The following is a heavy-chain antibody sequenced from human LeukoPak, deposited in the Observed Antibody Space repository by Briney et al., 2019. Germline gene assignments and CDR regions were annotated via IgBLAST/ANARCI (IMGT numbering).Heavy chain of an antibody. Sequence: SETLSLTCVVYGGFFSGYYWRWIRQPPGKGLEGIGEINHSGSTNYNLSLKSRVTIPVDTSKNQFSLKLSSVTAADTAVYYCASSSSGGSCYEGWGQGTLVTVSS. V-gene: IGHV4-34*01. J-gene: IGHJ4*02. CDR2: INHSGST. CDR3: ASSSSGGSCYEG. CDR1: GGFFSGYY. D-gene: IGHD2-15*01.